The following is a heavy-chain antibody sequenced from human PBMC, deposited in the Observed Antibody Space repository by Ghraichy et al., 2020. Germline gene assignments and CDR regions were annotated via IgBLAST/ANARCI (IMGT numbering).Heavy chain of an antibody. D-gene: IGHD3-10*02. Sequence: GGSLRLSCAASGFTFSSYGMHWVRQAPGKGLEWVAVIWYDGSNKYYADSVKGRFTISRDNSKNTLYLQMNSLRAEDTAVYYCARGVRGVISNYYYYMDVWGKGTTVTVSS. J-gene: IGHJ6*03. CDR2: IWYDGSNK. V-gene: IGHV3-33*01. CDR1: GFTFSSYG. CDR3: ARGVRGVISNYYYYMDV.